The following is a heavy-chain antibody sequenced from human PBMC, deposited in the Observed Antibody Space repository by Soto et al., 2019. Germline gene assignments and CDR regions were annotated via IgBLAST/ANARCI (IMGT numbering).Heavy chain of an antibody. CDR1: GGSISSGDYY. J-gene: IGHJ4*02. Sequence: SETLSLTCTVSGGSISSGDYYWSWIRQPPGKGLEWIGYIYYSGSTYYNPSLKSRVTISVDTSKNQFSLKLSSVTAADTAVYYCARTYYYDSSGLLYWGQGTLVTVPS. V-gene: IGHV4-30-4*01. D-gene: IGHD3-22*01. CDR3: ARTYYYDSSGLLY. CDR2: IYYSGST.